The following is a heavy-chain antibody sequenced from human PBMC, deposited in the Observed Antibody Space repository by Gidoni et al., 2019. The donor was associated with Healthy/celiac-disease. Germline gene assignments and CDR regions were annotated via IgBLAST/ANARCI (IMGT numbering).Heavy chain of an antibody. D-gene: IGHD6-6*01. CDR1: GFTFSDYY. CDR2: ISSSGSTI. J-gene: IGHJ6*02. CDR3: ARDGSSSVFGDYYYYGMDV. V-gene: IGHV3-11*01. Sequence: VQLVESGCGLVKLGGSLRLHCSASGFTFSDYYTSWIRQAPGKGLEWVSYISSSGSTIYYADSVKGRFTISRDNAKNSLYLQMNSLRAEDTAVYYCARDGSSSVFGDYYYYGMDVWGQGTTVTVSS.